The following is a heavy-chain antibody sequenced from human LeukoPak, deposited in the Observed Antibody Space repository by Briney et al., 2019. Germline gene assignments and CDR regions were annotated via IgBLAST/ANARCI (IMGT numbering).Heavy chain of an antibody. D-gene: IGHD2-21*01. CDR3: AKDRGDCYDY. V-gene: IGHV3-30*02. CDR1: GFIFSSYG. Sequence: PGGSLRLSCAASGFIFSSYGMHWVRQAPGKGLEWVAFIRYDGSHKSHADSVKDRFTISRDNSKNTLFLQMNSLRPEDTAVYYCAKDRGDCYDYWGQGALVTVSS. CDR2: IRYDGSHK. J-gene: IGHJ4*02.